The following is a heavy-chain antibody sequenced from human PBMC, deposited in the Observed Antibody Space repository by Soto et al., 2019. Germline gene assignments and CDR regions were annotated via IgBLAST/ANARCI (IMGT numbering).Heavy chain of an antibody. CDR3: ARRYCTNGVCSSAFDY. V-gene: IGHV4-34*01. Sequence: ETLSLTCAVYGGSFSGYYWSWIRQPPGKGLEWIGEINHSGSTNYNPSLKSRVTISVDTSKNQFSLKLSSVTAADTAVYYCARRYCTNGVCSSAFDYWGQGTLVTVSS. D-gene: IGHD2-8*01. CDR1: GGSFSGYY. CDR2: INHSGST. J-gene: IGHJ4*02.